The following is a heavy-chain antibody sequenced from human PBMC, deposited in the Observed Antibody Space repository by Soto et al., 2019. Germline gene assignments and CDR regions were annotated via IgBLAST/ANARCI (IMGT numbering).Heavy chain of an antibody. Sequence: SVKVSCKASGGTFSSYAISWVRQAPGQGLEWMGGIIPIFGTANYAQKFQGRVTITADESTSTAYMELSSLRSEDTAVYYCAREARFGYSYSPGHDAFDIWGQGTMVTVSS. V-gene: IGHV1-69*13. CDR1: GGTFSSYA. CDR2: IIPIFGTA. CDR3: AREARFGYSYSPGHDAFDI. D-gene: IGHD5-18*01. J-gene: IGHJ3*02.